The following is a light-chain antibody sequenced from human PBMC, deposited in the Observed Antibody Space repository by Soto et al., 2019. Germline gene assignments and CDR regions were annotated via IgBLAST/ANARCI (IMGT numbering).Light chain of an antibody. CDR2: DVS. CDR1: SSDVGGYKY. CDR3: SSYTSSSTYV. Sequence: SALTQPASVSGSSGESITISCTGTSSDVGGYKYVSWYQQHPGKAPKLMIYDVSNRPSGVSNRFSGSKSGNTASLTISGLQAEDEADYYCSSYTSSSTYVFGTGTKGTVL. V-gene: IGLV2-14*01. J-gene: IGLJ1*01.